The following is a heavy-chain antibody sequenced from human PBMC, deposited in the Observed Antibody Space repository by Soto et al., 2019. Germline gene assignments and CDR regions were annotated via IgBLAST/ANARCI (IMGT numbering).Heavy chain of an antibody. V-gene: IGHV4-30-4*01. D-gene: IGHD3-22*01. CDR1: GGSISSGDCY. CDR3: ARGENDSSGLAFDY. J-gene: IGHJ4*02. CDR2: IYYSGST. Sequence: QVELQESGPGLVKPSQTLSLTCTVSGGSISSGDCYWSWIRQPPGKGLEWIGYIYYSGSTYYNPSLKSRVTISVDTSKNQFSLKLSSVTTADTAVYYCARGENDSSGLAFDYWGQGTLVTVSS.